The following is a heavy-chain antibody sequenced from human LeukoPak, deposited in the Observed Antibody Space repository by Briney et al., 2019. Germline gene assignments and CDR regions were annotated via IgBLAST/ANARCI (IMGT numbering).Heavy chain of an antibody. CDR2: ISACNGNT. Sequence: GASVKVSCKASGYTFTSYGISWVRQAPGQGLEWMGWISACNGNTNYAQKLQGRVTMTTDTSTSTAYMELRGLRSDDTAVYYCASLKTDGYFDYWGQGTLVTVSS. CDR1: GYTFTSYG. D-gene: IGHD5-24*01. J-gene: IGHJ4*02. CDR3: ASLKTDGYFDY. V-gene: IGHV1-18*01.